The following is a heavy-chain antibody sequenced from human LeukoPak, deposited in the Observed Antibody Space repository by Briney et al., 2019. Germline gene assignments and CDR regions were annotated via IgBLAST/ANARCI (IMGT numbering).Heavy chain of an antibody. CDR3: ARTEGGLHLRYSSGSSDY. Sequence: GESLKISCKGSGYSFTSYWIGWVRQMPGKGLEWMGIIYPGDSDTRYSPSFQGQITISADKSISTAYLQWSSLKASDTAMYYCARTEGGLHLRYSSGSSDYWGQGTLVTVSS. D-gene: IGHD6-19*01. J-gene: IGHJ4*02. CDR1: GYSFTSYW. CDR2: IYPGDSDT. V-gene: IGHV5-51*01.